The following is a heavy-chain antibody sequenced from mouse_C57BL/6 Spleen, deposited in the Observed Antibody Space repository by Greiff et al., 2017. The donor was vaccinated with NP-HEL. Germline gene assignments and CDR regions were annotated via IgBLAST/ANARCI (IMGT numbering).Heavy chain of an antibody. D-gene: IGHD1-1*01. CDR3: ARNRITTVVADWYFDV. Sequence: QVQLQQPGAELVKPGASVKLSCKASGYTFTSYWMHWVKQRPGRGLEWIGRIDPNSGGTKYNEKFKSKATLTVDKPSSTAYMQLSSLTSEDSAVYYCARNRITTVVADWYFDVWGTGTTVTVSS. CDR2: IDPNSGGT. CDR1: GYTFTSYW. J-gene: IGHJ1*03. V-gene: IGHV1-72*01.